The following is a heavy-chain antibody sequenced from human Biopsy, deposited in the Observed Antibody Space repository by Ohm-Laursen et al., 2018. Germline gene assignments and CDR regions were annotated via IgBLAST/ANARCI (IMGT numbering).Heavy chain of an antibody. V-gene: IGHV3-9*01. Sequence: SLRLSCAASGFTVNDHAMHWVRQPPGKGLEWVSGISWDSGRIGYADSVKGRSTVSRDNAKKSLYLKMNSLRPEDRALYYCTKDLIPAGTDVWGQGTTVTVSS. J-gene: IGHJ6*02. CDR1: GFTVNDHA. CDR3: TKDLIPAGTDV. D-gene: IGHD2-21*01. CDR2: ISWDSGRI.